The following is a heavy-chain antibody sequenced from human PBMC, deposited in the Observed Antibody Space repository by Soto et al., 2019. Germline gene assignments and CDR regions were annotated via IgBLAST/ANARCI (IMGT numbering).Heavy chain of an antibody. Sequence: DVQLVESGGGLVQPGGSLRLSCAASGFTFGSDWMHWVREVPGKGLLWVSRISNDGSMTTYADSVKGRFTISRDNAKKTLYLQMNSLTVEDTGTYYCARLVGAGRQGTDYWGQGTLVTVSS. D-gene: IGHD6-13*01. CDR3: ARLVGAGRQGTDY. V-gene: IGHV3-74*03. CDR2: ISNDGSMT. J-gene: IGHJ4*02. CDR1: GFTFGSDW.